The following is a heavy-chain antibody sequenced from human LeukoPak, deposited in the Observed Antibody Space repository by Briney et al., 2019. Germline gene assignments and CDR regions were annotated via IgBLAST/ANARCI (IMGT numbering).Heavy chain of an antibody. D-gene: IGHD2-15*01. J-gene: IGHJ4*02. CDR1: GGSISSSSYY. Sequence: PSETLSLTCTVSGGSISSSSYYWGWIRQPPGKGLEWIGSIYYSGSTYYNPSLKSRVTISVDTSKNQFSLKLSSVTAADTAVYYCARSPLVGYHFDYWGQGTLVTVSS. V-gene: IGHV4-39*07. CDR2: IYYSGST. CDR3: ARSPLVGYHFDY.